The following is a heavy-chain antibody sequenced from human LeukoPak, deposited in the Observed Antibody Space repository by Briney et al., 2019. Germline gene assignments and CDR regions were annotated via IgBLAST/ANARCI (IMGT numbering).Heavy chain of an antibody. Sequence: SVKVSCKASGGTFSSYAISWVRQAPGQGLEWMGGIIPIFGTANYAQKFQGRVTITADESTSTAYMELSSLRSEDTAVYYCARDHMGGDYYYYMDVWGKGTTVTASS. CDR3: ARDHMGGDYYYYMDV. D-gene: IGHD3-10*01. V-gene: IGHV1-69*01. CDR2: IIPIFGTA. CDR1: GGTFSSYA. J-gene: IGHJ6*03.